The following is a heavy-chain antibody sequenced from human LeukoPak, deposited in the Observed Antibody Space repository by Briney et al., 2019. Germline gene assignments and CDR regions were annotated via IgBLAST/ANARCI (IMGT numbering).Heavy chain of an antibody. CDR3: ARGSYGSGSYLS. Sequence: PSETLSLTCTVSGGSISSYYWSWIRQPPGKGLEWIGYIYYSGSTNYNPSLKSRVTISVDTSKNPSSLKLSSVAAADTAVYYCARGSYGSGSYLSWGQGTLVTVSS. CDR2: IYYSGST. V-gene: IGHV4-59*01. J-gene: IGHJ5*02. D-gene: IGHD3-10*01. CDR1: GGSISSYY.